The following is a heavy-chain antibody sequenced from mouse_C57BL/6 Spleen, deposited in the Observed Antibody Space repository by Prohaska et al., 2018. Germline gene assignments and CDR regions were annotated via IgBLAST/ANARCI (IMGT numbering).Heavy chain of an antibody. D-gene: IGHD2-5*01. CDR2: IDPETGGT. CDR1: AYTFTAYE. V-gene: IGHV1-15*01. J-gene: IGHJ1*03. Sequence: QVQLQQSGAELVRPGASLTLSCKASAYTFTAYEMHWLKKPPVHGLEWIGAIDPETGGTAYNQKFKGKAILTADKSSSTAYMELRSLTSEDSAVYYCTTYSNFRYFDVWGTGTTVTVSS. CDR3: TTYSNFRYFDV.